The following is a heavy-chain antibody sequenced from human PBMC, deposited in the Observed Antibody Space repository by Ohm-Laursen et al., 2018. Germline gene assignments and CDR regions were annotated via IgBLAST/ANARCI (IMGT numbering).Heavy chain of an antibody. D-gene: IGHD3-10*01. V-gene: IGHV1-8*02. CDR2: IKPNSGNT. CDR1: GGTFSSCA. Sequence: ASVKVSCKASGGTFSSCAISWVRQAPGQGLEWMGWIKPNSGNTGYAQKFQGRVTMTRNTSISTAYMELSSLRSEDTAVYYCARGGRRWFGVSWGQGTLVTVSS. J-gene: IGHJ5*02. CDR3: ARGGRRWFGVS.